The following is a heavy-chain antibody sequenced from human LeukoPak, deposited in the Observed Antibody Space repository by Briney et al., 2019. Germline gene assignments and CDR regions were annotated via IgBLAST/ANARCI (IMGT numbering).Heavy chain of an antibody. CDR1: GGSICSYY. Sequence: SETLSLTCTVSGGSICSYYWSWIRQPAGRGREWLGRIYTSGSTNYNPSLKSRVTMSVDTSKNQFSLKLSSVTAADTAVYYCARVVVHYDSSGYLTYIDYWGQGTLVTVSS. CDR3: ARVVVHYDSSGYLTYIDY. CDR2: IYTSGST. J-gene: IGHJ4*02. D-gene: IGHD3-22*01. V-gene: IGHV4-4*07.